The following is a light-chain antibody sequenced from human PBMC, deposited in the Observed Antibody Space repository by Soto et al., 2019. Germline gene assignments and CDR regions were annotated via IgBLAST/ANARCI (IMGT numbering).Light chain of an antibody. CDR2: EVS. V-gene: IGLV2-14*01. CDR1: SSDVGGYNY. Sequence: QSALTQPASVSGSPGQSITISCTGTSSDVGGYNYVSWYQQHPGKAPNLMIYEVSKRPSGVSNRFSGSKSGNTASLTISGLQAEDEADYYCSSYTSSRTYVFGTGTKLTVL. CDR3: SSYTSSRTYV. J-gene: IGLJ1*01.